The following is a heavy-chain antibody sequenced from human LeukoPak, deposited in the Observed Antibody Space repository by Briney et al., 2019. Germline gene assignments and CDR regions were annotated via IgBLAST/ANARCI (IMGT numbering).Heavy chain of an antibody. CDR1: GFTFSTHW. J-gene: IGHJ6*04. CDR2: MNGDGSST. CDR3: AELGITMIGGV. Sequence: PGGSLRLSCAASGFTFSTHWMHWVRQAPGKGLVWVSRMNGDGSSTKYADSVKGRFTISRDNAKNSLYLQMNSLRAEDTAVYYCAELGITMIGGVWGKGTTVTISS. V-gene: IGHV3-74*01. D-gene: IGHD3-10*02.